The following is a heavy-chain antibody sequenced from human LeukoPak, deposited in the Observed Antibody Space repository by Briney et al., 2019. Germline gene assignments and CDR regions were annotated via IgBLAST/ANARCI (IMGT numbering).Heavy chain of an antibody. CDR1: GFTFSNYA. D-gene: IGHD4-23*01. Sequence: PGGSLRLSCAASGFTFSNYAMHWVRQAPGKGLEWVAVIWYDGSNKYYADSVKGRFTISRDNPKNTLYLQMNSLRANDTAVYYCARGADYGGNSFDYWGQGTLVTVSS. V-gene: IGHV3-33*08. CDR3: ARGADYGGNSFDY. CDR2: IWYDGSNK. J-gene: IGHJ4*02.